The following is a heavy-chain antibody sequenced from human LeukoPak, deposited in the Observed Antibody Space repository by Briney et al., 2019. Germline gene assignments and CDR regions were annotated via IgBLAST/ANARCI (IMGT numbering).Heavy chain of an antibody. J-gene: IGHJ4*02. CDR3: ATNPRSFAGAPLDY. Sequence: ASVKVSCKVSGYTLTELSMHWVRQAPGKGLEXXXXXDPEDGETIYAQKFQGRVTMTEDTSTDTAYMELSSLRSEDTAVYYCATNPRSFAGAPLDYWGQGTLVTVSS. CDR1: GYTLTELS. V-gene: IGHV1-24*01. D-gene: IGHD3-16*01. CDR2: XDPEDGET.